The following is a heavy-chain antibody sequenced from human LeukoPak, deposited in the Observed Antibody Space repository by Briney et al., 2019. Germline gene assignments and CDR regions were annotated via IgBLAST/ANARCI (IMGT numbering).Heavy chain of an antibody. CDR3: AKGGTYYYDSSGSDAFDI. CDR2: ISYDGSNK. D-gene: IGHD3-22*01. V-gene: IGHV3-30*18. J-gene: IGHJ3*02. CDR1: GFTFSSYG. Sequence: PGGSLRLSCAASGFTFSSYGMHWVRPAPGKGLEWVAVISYDGSNKYYADSVKGRFTISRDNSKNTLYLQMNSLRAEATAVYYCAKGGTYYYDSSGSDAFDIWGQGTMVTVSS.